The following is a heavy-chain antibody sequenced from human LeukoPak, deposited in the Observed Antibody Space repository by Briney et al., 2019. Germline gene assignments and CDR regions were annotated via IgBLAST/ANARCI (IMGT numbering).Heavy chain of an antibody. CDR3: ARDRKGTMVRGAVYNWFDP. D-gene: IGHD3-10*01. V-gene: IGHV4-4*07. CDR2: IYTSGST. Sequence: PSETLSLTCTVSGGSISSYYWSWIRQPAGKGLEWIGRIYTSGSTNYNPSLKSRATISVDKSKNQFSLKLSSVTAADTAVYYCARDRKGTMVRGAVYNWFDPWGQGTLVTVSS. CDR1: GGSISSYY. J-gene: IGHJ5*02.